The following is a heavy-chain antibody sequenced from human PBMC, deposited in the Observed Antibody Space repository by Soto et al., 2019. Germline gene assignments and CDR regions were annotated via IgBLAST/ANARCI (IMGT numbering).Heavy chain of an antibody. CDR2: INHSGST. D-gene: IGHD3-3*01. CDR3: ARVSRCYDFWSGYSFNY. Sequence: PSETLSLTCAVYGGSFSGYYWGWIRQPPGKGLEWIGEINHSGSTNYNPSLKSRVTISVDTSKNQFSLKLSSVTAADTAVYYCARVSRCYDFWSGYSFNYWGQGTLVTVSS. V-gene: IGHV4-34*01. CDR1: GGSFSGYY. J-gene: IGHJ4*02.